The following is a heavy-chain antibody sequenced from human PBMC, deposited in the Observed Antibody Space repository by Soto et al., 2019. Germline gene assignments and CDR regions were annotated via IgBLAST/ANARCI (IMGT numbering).Heavy chain of an antibody. CDR1: GDSISRNY. D-gene: IGHD4-17*01. V-gene: IGHV4-59*01. J-gene: IGHJ5*02. CDR2: IYYSGST. Sequence: SETLSLTCTVSGDSISRNYWTWIRQSPGKGLEWIGHIYYSGSTKYNPSLKSQVIISIDTSKNQFSLRLTSVTAADTATYYCAIIGGDYGSHNWIDPWGQGALVTVSS. CDR3: AIIGGDYGSHNWIDP.